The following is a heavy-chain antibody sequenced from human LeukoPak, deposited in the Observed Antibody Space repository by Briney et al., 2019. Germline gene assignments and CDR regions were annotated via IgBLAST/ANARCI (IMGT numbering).Heavy chain of an antibody. Sequence: PGGSLRLSCAASGFIFSNYAMSWVRQAPGKGLQWVSDITNSGETTYYAASVKGRFTISRDNSKNTLYLQMNSLRAEDTAIYYCAKTDRGSAYSGIDYCGQGSLVTVSS. J-gene: IGHJ4*02. V-gene: IGHV3-23*01. D-gene: IGHD2-15*01. CDR2: ITNSGETT. CDR3: AKTDRGSAYSGIDY. CDR1: GFIFSNYA.